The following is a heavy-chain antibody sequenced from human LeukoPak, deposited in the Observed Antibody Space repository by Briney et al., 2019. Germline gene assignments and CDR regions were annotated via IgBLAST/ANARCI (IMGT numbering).Heavy chain of an antibody. Sequence: PSETLSLTCTVSGGSISSYYWSWIRQPPGKGLEWIGYIYYSGSTNYNPSLKGRVTISVDTSKNQFSLKLSSVTAADTAVYYCARDRGDSTPFDYWGQGTLVTVSS. D-gene: IGHD4-17*01. J-gene: IGHJ4*02. CDR2: IYYSGST. CDR3: ARDRGDSTPFDY. V-gene: IGHV4-59*01. CDR1: GGSISSYY.